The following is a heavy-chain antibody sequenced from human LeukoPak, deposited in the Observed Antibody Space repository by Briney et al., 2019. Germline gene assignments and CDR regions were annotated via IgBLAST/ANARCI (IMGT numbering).Heavy chain of an antibody. V-gene: IGHV3-23*01. CDR1: GFTFSSYA. J-gene: IGHJ3*02. Sequence: GGSLRLSCAASGFTFSSYAMSWVRQAPGKGLEWVSAISGSGGSTYYADSVKGRFTISRDNSKNTLYLQMNSLRAEDTAVYYCAKDRSRYQLLGDAFDIWGQGTMVTVSS. D-gene: IGHD2-2*01. CDR3: AKDRSRYQLLGDAFDI. CDR2: ISGSGGST.